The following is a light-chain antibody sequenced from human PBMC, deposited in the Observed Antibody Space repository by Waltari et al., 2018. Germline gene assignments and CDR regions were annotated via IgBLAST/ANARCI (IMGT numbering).Light chain of an antibody. CDR3: SSYAGSNNFVV. V-gene: IGLV2-8*01. CDR1: SSDVGDYNY. J-gene: IGLJ2*01. Sequence: QSALTQSPSASGSPGQSVTISCTGISSDVGDYNYVSWYQQHPGKAPKVMIYEVSKRPSVVPDRFSGSKSGNTASLTVSGLQAEDEADYYCSSYAGSNNFVVFGGGTKLTVL. CDR2: EVS.